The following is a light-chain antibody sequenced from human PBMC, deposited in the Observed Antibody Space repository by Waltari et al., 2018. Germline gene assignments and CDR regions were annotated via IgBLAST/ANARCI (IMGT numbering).Light chain of an antibody. J-gene: IGLJ3*02. CDR3: GTWDSSLNHGRV. CDR1: SSNIGKNY. Sequence: QSVLTQPPSVSAAPGQMVTISCSGSSSNIGKNYVSWYQQIPGTAPKLLIYDNNKRPSGIPDRFSGSKSGTSATLGITGLQTGDDADYYCGTWDSSLNHGRVFGGGTKLTVL. CDR2: DNN. V-gene: IGLV1-51*01.